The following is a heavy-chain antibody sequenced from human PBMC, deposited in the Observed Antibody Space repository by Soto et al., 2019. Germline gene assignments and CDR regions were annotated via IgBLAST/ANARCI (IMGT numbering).Heavy chain of an antibody. CDR1: GYTFTNYY. Sequence: QVQLVQSGAEVKKPGASVKVSCKASGYTFTNYYMHWVRQDPGQGLEWMGIINPSGGSTSYAQKFQGRVTMTRDTSTSTVYMELSSLRSEDTAVYYCARASGGYFDYWDQGTLVTVSS. J-gene: IGHJ4*02. V-gene: IGHV1-46*01. CDR2: INPSGGST. D-gene: IGHD1-26*01. CDR3: ARASGGYFDY.